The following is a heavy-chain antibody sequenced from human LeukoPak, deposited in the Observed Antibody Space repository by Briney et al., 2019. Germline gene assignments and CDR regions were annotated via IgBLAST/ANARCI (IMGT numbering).Heavy chain of an antibody. CDR2: INHSGST. D-gene: IGHD2-2*01. V-gene: IGHV4-34*01. J-gene: IGHJ4*02. CDR3: AREEDIVVVPGATVFDY. Sequence: SETLSLTCAVYGGSYSGYYWSWIRQPPGKGLEWIGEINHSGSTNYNPSLKSRVTISVDTSKNQFSLKLSSVTAADTAVYYCAREEDIVVVPGATVFDYWGQGTLVTVSS. CDR1: GGSYSGYY.